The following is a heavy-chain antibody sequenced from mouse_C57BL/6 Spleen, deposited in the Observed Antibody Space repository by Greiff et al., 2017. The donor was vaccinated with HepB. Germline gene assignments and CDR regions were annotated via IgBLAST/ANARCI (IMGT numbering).Heavy chain of an antibody. V-gene: IGHV5-6*01. CDR2: ISSGGSYT. CDR1: GFTFSSYG. Sequence: EVKLVESGGDLVKPGGSLKLSCAASGFTFSSYGLSWVRQTPDKRLEWVATISSGGSYTYYPDSVKGRFTISRDNAKNTLYLQMSSLKSEDTAMYYCARPRLDYYGSSYWYFDVWGTGTTVTVSS. D-gene: IGHD1-1*01. J-gene: IGHJ1*03. CDR3: ARPRLDYYGSSYWYFDV.